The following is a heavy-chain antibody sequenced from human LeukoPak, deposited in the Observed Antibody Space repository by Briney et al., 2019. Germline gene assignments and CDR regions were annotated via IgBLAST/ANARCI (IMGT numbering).Heavy chain of an antibody. J-gene: IGHJ4*02. V-gene: IGHV3-43*02. CDR1: GFTFSSYG. D-gene: IGHD2-21*02. CDR3: AKDIEAGTAGFSFDY. CDR2: ITANGDST. Sequence: GRSLRLSCAASGFTFSSYGMHWVRQAPGTGLEWVSLITANGDSTYYADSVKGRFTISRDNSKNSLSLRMNSLRTEDTALYYCAKDIEAGTAGFSFDYWGQGTLVAVSS.